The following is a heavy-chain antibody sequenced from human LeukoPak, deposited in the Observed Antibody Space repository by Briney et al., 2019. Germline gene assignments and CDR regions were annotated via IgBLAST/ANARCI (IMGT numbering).Heavy chain of an antibody. D-gene: IGHD1-7*01. J-gene: IGHJ4*02. V-gene: IGHV3-9*03. CDR3: ARGREERNWNYESVDY. CDR2: ISWNSGSI. CDR1: GFTFDDYA. Sequence: PGRSLRLSCAASGFTFDDYAMHWVRQAPGKGLEWVSGISWNSGSIGYADSVKGRFTISRDNAKNSLYLQMNSLRAEDMALYYCARGREERNWNYESVDYWGQGTLVTVSS.